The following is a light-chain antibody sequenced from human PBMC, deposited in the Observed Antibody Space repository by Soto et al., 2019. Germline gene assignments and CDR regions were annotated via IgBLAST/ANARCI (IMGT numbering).Light chain of an antibody. CDR3: QQYGSSPRT. Sequence: EIVLTQSPGTLSLSPGEGATLYCRASQSFSSSYLGWYQQKPGQAPRLLIYAASSRATGIPDRFSGSGSGADFTLTISRLEPEDFAVYYCQQYGSSPRTFGQGTKV. CDR1: QSFSSSY. CDR2: AAS. J-gene: IGKJ1*01. V-gene: IGKV3-20*01.